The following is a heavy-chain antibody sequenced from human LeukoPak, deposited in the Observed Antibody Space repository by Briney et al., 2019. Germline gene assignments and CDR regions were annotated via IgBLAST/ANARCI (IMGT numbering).Heavy chain of an antibody. Sequence: SETLSLTCTVSGGSISRYYWSWIRQSPGKGLEWIGCIYDSGSTNYNPSLKSRVAISVDTSKSQFSLRVSSVTAADTAVYYCARGYYYGSGSSYTNLPFDYWGQGTLVTVSS. D-gene: IGHD3-10*01. V-gene: IGHV4-59*01. CDR1: GGSISRYY. J-gene: IGHJ4*02. CDR2: IYDSGST. CDR3: ARGYYYGSGSSYTNLPFDY.